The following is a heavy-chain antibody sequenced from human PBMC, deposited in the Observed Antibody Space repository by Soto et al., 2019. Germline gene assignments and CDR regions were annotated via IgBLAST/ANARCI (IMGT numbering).Heavy chain of an antibody. D-gene: IGHD4-17*01. CDR3: ARADYSDYGDALDI. Sequence: QLQXQESGSGLVXPXXXLSLTCXXXGGXXXXTTXSXXXXXXXXXXXLEWIGNVYHRGRTNYNPSLKSRVTISADTSRNEFSLRLDSVTAADTAMYYCARADYSDYGDALDIWGQGTMVTVSS. CDR2: VYHRGRT. J-gene: IGHJ3*02. V-gene: IGHV4-30-2*01. CDR1: GGXXXXTTXS.